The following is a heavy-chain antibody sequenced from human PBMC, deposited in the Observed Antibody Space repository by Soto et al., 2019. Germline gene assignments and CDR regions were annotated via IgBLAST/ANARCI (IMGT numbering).Heavy chain of an antibody. J-gene: IGHJ6*02. CDR3: ARRYCSSTSCYTTEYYGMDV. CDR2: ISAYNGNT. CDR1: GYTFTSYG. V-gene: IGHV1-18*04. D-gene: IGHD2-2*02. Sequence: ASVKVSCKASGYTFTSYGISWVRQAPGQGLEWMGWISAYNGNTNYAQKPQGRVTMTTDTSTSTAYMELRSLRSDDTAVYYCARRYCSSTSCYTTEYYGMDVWGQGTTVTVSS.